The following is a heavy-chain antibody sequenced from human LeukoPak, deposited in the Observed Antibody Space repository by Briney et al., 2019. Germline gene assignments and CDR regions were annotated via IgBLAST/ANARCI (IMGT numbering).Heavy chain of an antibody. CDR3: AKSVASDAY. CDR2: VSYDGNNQ. Sequence: PGGSLRLSCAASGFTFRHHGMHWVRQAPGKGLEWLAVVSYDGNNQYYADSVRGRFTISRDNSKNMLYLQMNSLRPEDTAVYYCAKSVASDAYWGQGTLVTVSS. CDR1: GFTFRHHG. D-gene: IGHD5-12*01. J-gene: IGHJ4*02. V-gene: IGHV3-30*18.